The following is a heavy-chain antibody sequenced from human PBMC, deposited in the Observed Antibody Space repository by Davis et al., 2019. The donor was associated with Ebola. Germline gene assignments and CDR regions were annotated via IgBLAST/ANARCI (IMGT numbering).Heavy chain of an antibody. CDR2: IYTGDSDT. V-gene: IGHV5-51*01. D-gene: IGHD1-20*01. CDR1: GNSLSSLW. CDR3: ATLRRTITGMEDAFDI. Sequence: GESLKISCTASGNSLSSLWIAWVRQMPGKGLEWTGIIYTGDSDTRYSPSFRGQVTISADNSITTAYLQWSALRASDTAMYYCATLRRTITGMEDAFDIWGQGTLVTVSS. J-gene: IGHJ3*02.